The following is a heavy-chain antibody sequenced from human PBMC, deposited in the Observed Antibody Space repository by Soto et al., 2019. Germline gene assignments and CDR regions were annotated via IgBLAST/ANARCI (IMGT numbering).Heavy chain of an antibody. Sequence: QVQLVQSGAEVKKPGSSVKVSCKASGGTFSSYAISWVRQAPGQGLEWMGGIIPIFGTANYAQKFQGRVTITADESTSTAYVELSSLRSEDTAVYYCASVRPELSPYDYGDNTIAFDIWGQGTMVTVSS. CDR2: IIPIFGTA. CDR3: ASVRPELSPYDYGDNTIAFDI. D-gene: IGHD4-17*01. V-gene: IGHV1-69*12. J-gene: IGHJ3*02. CDR1: GGTFSSYA.